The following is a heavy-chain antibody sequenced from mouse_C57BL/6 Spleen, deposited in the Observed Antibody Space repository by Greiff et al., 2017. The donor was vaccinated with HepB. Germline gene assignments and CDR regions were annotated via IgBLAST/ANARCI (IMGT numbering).Heavy chain of an antibody. Sequence: VQLQQPGAELVMPGASVKLSCKASGYTFTSYWMHWVKQRPGQGLEWIGEIDPSDSYTNYNQKFKGKSTLTVDKSSSTAYMQLSSLTSEDSAVYYCARFVISRGFDYWGQGTTLTVSS. CDR1: GYTFTSYW. D-gene: IGHD1-1*01. CDR3: ARFVISRGFDY. CDR2: IDPSDSYT. J-gene: IGHJ2*01. V-gene: IGHV1-69*01.